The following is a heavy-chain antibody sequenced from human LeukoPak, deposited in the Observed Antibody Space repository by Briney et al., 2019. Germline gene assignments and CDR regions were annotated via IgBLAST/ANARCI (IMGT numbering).Heavy chain of an antibody. CDR3: AKQWSGGSALYWFDP. D-gene: IGHD2-15*01. J-gene: IGHJ5*02. Sequence: GGSLRLSCAASGFSFSSYGMHWVRQTPGKGLEWVTVISYDGSDKYYADSVKGRFTISRDNSKNTLYLQMNSLRGEDTAVYYCAKQWSGGSALYWFDPWGQGTLVTVSS. V-gene: IGHV3-30*18. CDR1: GFSFSSYG. CDR2: ISYDGSDK.